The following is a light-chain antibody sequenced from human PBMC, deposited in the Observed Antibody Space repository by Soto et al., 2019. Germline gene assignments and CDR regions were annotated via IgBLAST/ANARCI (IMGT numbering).Light chain of an antibody. CDR1: QSISSY. CDR3: QQSYCTPFT. CDR2: AAS. J-gene: IGKJ5*01. V-gene: IGKV1-39*01. Sequence: DIQMTQSPSSLSASVGDRVTITCRASQSISSYLDWYQQKPGKAPKLLIYAASSLQSGVPSRFSGSGSGTDLTLTISSLDPEDVATDDWQQSYCTPFTFGQGTRVE.